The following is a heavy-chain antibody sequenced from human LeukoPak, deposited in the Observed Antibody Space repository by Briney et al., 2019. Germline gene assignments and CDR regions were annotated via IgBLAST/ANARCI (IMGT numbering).Heavy chain of an antibody. V-gene: IGHV3-7*01. CDR1: GFTFSTYW. CDR3: ARVRCSSNSCFPDY. D-gene: IGHD2-2*01. J-gene: IGHJ4*02. CDR2: IKQDGSEK. Sequence: QPGGSLRLSCAVSGFTFSTYWMSWVRQAPGKGLEWVANIKQDGSEKYYVDSVKGRFTISRDNAKNSLFLQMNSLRAEDTAVYYCARVRCSSNSCFPDYWGQGTLVTVSS.